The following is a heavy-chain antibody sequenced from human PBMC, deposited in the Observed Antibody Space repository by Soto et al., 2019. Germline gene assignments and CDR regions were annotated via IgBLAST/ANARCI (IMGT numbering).Heavy chain of an antibody. CDR2: ISWNSGDI. V-gene: IGHV3-9*01. D-gene: IGHD5-12*01. Sequence: EVQLVESGGGLVQPGRSLRLSCAASGFTFDDYAMHWVRQAPGKGLEWVSGISWNSGDIGYAASVKGRFTISRDNAKNSMYLQMNSLRAEDTALYYCAKGGATLWEYGMDVWGLGSLVTVS. CDR1: GFTFDDYA. CDR3: AKGGATLWEYGMDV. J-gene: IGHJ6*02.